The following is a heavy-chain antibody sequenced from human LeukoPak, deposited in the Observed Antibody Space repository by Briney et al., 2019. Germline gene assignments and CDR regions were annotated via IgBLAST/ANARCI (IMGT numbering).Heavy chain of an antibody. CDR2: VNSDGTST. Sequence: GGSLRLSCTASRSTFSSYWMHWVRQAPGKGLVWVSRVNSDGTSTNYAGSVKGRFTISRDNAKNTLYLQMNSLRAEDTAIYYCVRDNYSYRLDVWGQGTLVTVSS. CDR3: VRDNYSYRLDV. D-gene: IGHD2-21*01. J-gene: IGHJ4*02. V-gene: IGHV3-74*01. CDR1: RSTFSSYW.